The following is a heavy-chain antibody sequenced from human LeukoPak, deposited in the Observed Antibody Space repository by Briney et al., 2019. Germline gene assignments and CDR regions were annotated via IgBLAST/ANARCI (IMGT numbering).Heavy chain of an antibody. CDR3: ARAYCSAGDCYEFDY. CDR2: INPNNGGT. J-gene: IGHJ4*02. Sequence: ASVKVSFKTSGYTFTGYYIHWVRQAPGQGLEWMGWINPNNGGTNYAQKFHGRVTMTRDTSISTAYMELSRLTSDDTAMYYCARAYCSAGDCYEFDYWGQVTLVTVSS. V-gene: IGHV1-2*02. CDR1: GYTFTGYY. D-gene: IGHD2-15*01.